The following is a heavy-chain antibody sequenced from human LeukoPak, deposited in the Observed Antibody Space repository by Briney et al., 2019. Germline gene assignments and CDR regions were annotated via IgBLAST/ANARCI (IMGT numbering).Heavy chain of an antibody. CDR2: MNPNSGNT. D-gene: IGHD6-13*01. Sequence: GASVKVPCKATGYTFTSYYINWVRQAAAQGLAGMGLMNPNSGNTGYAQKFPGRVTMTRNTSISPAYMELSSLISEDTAMYDCARRIAAGGTAIGYWGQGTLVTVS. CDR1: GYTFTSYY. J-gene: IGHJ4*02. V-gene: IGHV1-8*01. CDR3: ARRIAAGGTAIGY.